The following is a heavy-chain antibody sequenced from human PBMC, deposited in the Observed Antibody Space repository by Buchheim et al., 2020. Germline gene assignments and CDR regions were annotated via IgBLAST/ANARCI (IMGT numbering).Heavy chain of an antibody. CDR3: AREDAMVRGAYFDY. V-gene: IGHV3-30-3*01. Sequence: QVQLVESGGGVVQPGRSLRLSCAASGFTFSSYAMHWVRQAPGKGLEWVAVISYDGSNKYYADSVKGRFTISRDNSKNTLYLQMNGLRAEDTAVYYCAREDAMVRGAYFDYWGQGTL. CDR2: ISYDGSNK. D-gene: IGHD3-10*01. J-gene: IGHJ4*02. CDR1: GFTFSSYA.